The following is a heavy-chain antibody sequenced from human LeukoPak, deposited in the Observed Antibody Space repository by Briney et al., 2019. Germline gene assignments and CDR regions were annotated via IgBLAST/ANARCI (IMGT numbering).Heavy chain of an antibody. Sequence: SETLSLTCTVSGGSISSSSYYWGWIRQPPGKGLECIGSIYYSGSTYYNPSLKSRVTISVDTSKNQFSLKLSSVTPEDTAVYYCARGWLQSGFDYWGQGTLVTVSS. J-gene: IGHJ4*02. CDR3: ARGWLQSGFDY. V-gene: IGHV4-39*01. D-gene: IGHD5-24*01. CDR2: IYYSGST. CDR1: GGSISSSSYY.